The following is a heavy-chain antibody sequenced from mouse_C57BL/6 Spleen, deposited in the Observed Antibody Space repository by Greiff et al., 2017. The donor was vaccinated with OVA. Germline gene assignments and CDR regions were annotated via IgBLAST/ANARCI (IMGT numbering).Heavy chain of an antibody. D-gene: IGHD3-2*02. CDR1: GYTFTSYW. V-gene: IGHV1-52*01. J-gene: IGHJ2*01. CDR3: ARWDSSGSDY. CDR2: IDPSDSET. Sequence: QVQLQQPGAELVRPVSSVKLSCKASGYTFTSYWMHWVKQRPIQGLEWIGNIDPSDSETHYNQKFKDKATLTVDKSSSTAYMQLSSLTSEDSAVYYCARWDSSGSDYWGQGTTLTVSS.